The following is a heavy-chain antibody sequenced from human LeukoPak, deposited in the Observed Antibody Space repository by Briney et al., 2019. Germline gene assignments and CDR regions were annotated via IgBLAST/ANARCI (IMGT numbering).Heavy chain of an antibody. D-gene: IGHD3-22*01. CDR3: ASFPVYYYDSSGYGSIDY. Sequence: SETLSLTCAVSGGSISSGGYSWSWIRQPPGKGLEWIGYIYHSGSTYYNPSLKSRVTISVDRSKNQFSLKLSSVTAADTAVYYCASFPVYYYDSSGYGSIDYWGQGTLVTVSS. CDR2: IYHSGST. J-gene: IGHJ4*02. V-gene: IGHV4-30-2*01. CDR1: GGSISSGGYS.